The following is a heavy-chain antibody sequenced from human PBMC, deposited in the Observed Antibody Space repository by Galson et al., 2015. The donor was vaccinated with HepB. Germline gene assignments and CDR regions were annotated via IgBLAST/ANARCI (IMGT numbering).Heavy chain of an antibody. Sequence: SVKVSCKASGGTFSSYAISWVRQAPGQGLEWMGGIIPIFGTANYAQKFQGRVTITADKSTSTAYMELSSLRSEDTAVYYCASKGGGLNWFDPWGQGTLVTVSS. V-gene: IGHV1-69*06. CDR3: ASKGGGLNWFDP. CDR2: IIPIFGTA. J-gene: IGHJ5*02. D-gene: IGHD3-16*01. CDR1: GGTFSSYA.